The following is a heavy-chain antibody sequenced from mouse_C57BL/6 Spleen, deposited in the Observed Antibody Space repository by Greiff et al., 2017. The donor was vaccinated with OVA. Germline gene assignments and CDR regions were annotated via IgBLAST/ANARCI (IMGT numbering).Heavy chain of an antibody. D-gene: IGHD2-3*01. CDR2: IDPNSGGT. CDR3: AREVYDGHFDY. V-gene: IGHV1-72*01. Sequence: VKLQQPGAELVKPGASVKLSCTSSVYTFPRSCLPWVKQRPGRGLEWIGRIDPNSGGTKYNEKFKSKATLTVDKPSSTAYMQLSSLTSEDSAVYYCAREVYDGHFDYWGQGTTLTVSS. CDR1: VYTFPRSC. J-gene: IGHJ2*01.